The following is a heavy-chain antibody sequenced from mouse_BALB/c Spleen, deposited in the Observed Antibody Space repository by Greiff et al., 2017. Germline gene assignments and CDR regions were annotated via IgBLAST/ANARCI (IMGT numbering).Heavy chain of an antibody. V-gene: IGHV2-6-7*01. CDR2: IWGDGST. D-gene: IGHD2-14*01. Sequence: QVQLKESGPGLVAPSQSLSITCTVSGFSLTGYGVNWVRQPPGKGLEWLGMIWGDGSTDYNSALKSRLSISKDNSKSQVFLKMNSLQTDDTARYYCARGYRDKDYAMDYWGQGTSVTVSS. CDR3: ARGYRDKDYAMDY. J-gene: IGHJ4*01. CDR1: GFSLTGYG.